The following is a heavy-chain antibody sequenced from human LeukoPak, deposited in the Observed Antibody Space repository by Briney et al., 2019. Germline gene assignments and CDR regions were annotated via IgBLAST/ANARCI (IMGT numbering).Heavy chain of an antibody. V-gene: IGHV3-74*01. CDR3: VRGYYRPDY. Sequence: GGSLRLSCAASGFTFSSYWMHWVRQVPGKGLVWVSRINNEGSSTTYADSVKGRFTIPRDNAKNTLNLQMNSLRVEDTAVYYCVRGYYRPDYWGQGTLVTVSS. CDR2: INNEGSST. J-gene: IGHJ4*02. CDR1: GFTFSSYW. D-gene: IGHD3-16*01.